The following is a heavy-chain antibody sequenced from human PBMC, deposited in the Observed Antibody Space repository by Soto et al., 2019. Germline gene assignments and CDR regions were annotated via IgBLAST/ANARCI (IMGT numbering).Heavy chain of an antibody. V-gene: IGHV1-69*01. Sequence: QMQLVQSGAEVRMPGSSVKVSCKASGGTFSTYSINWVRQAPGQGLEWMGGIIPLFGTTNYAQKFKGRGTITAAESTSTASMELSSLRAEDAAVYYCARGATHGSSWYFWFDPWGQGTLVTVSS. CDR2: IIPLFGTT. CDR1: GGTFSTYS. CDR3: ARGATHGSSWYFWFDP. D-gene: IGHD6-13*01. J-gene: IGHJ5*02.